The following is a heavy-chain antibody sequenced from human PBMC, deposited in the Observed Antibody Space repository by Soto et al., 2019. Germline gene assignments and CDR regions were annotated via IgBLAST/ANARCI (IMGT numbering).Heavy chain of an antibody. V-gene: IGHV3-66*01. CDR3: AREPRYCRGGSCAITGDAYDI. D-gene: IGHD2-15*01. CDR2: ISNRGDT. J-gene: IGHJ3*02. Sequence: EVQLVESGGGLVQPGGSLRLSCTASGFIVSKTYVNWVRQAPGKGLEWVSVISNRGDTHYADSVRGRFSLSRDISDNTLHLQMNNLRVEDTAVYYCAREPRYCRGGSCAITGDAYDIWGQGTMVTVSS. CDR1: GFIVSKTY.